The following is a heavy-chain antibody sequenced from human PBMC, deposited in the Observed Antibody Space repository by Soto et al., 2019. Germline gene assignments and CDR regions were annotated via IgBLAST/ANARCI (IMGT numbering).Heavy chain of an antibody. J-gene: IGHJ4*02. CDR1: GFTFSSYG. CDR2: IWYDGSNK. V-gene: IGHV3-33*01. D-gene: IGHD3-22*01. CDR3: ARDNPYYYDSSGYYSTGLLDY. Sequence: QVRLVESGGGVVQPGRSLRLSCAASGFTFSSYGMHWVRQAPGKGLEWVAVIWYDGSNKYYADSVKGRFTISRDNSKNTLYLQMNSLRAEDTAVYYCARDNPYYYDSSGYYSTGLLDYWGQGTLVTVSS.